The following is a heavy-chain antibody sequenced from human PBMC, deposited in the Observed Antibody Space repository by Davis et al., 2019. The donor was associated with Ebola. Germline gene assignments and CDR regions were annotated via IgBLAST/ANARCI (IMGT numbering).Heavy chain of an antibody. CDR2: ISSSGSTI. Sequence: GESLKISCAASGFTFSSYWMSWVRQAPGKGLEWVSYISSSGSTIYYADSVKGRFTISRDNAKNSLYLQMNSLRAEDTAVYYCAREGVAVAGTDYWGQGTLVTVSS. J-gene: IGHJ4*02. CDR1: GFTFSSYW. D-gene: IGHD6-19*01. CDR3: AREGVAVAGTDY. V-gene: IGHV3-48*04.